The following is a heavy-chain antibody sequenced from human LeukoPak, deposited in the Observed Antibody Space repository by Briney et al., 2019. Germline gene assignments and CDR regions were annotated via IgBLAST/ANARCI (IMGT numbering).Heavy chain of an antibody. V-gene: IGHV3-23*01. Sequence: PGGSLRLSCAASGFTFNNYAMSWVRQAPGKRLECVSTISNSYNTYYADSVKGRFTISRDNSKNMLYLQMDSLRADDTAIYYCAKRAGQQLTYWYIDLWGRGTLVSVSS. CDR1: GFTFNNYA. CDR2: ISNSYNT. D-gene: IGHD6-13*01. J-gene: IGHJ2*01. CDR3: AKRAGQQLTYWYIDL.